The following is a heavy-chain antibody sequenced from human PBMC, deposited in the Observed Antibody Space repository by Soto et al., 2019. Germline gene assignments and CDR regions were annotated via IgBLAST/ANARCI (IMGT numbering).Heavy chain of an antibody. J-gene: IGHJ5*02. CDR1: GFTFSSHW. CDR2: IKQDGSEK. CDR3: ASVDSSGYYSRPRWFDP. Sequence: PGSSQRLSCAASGFTFSSHWMSWVRQAPGKWLEWVANIKQDGSEKYYVDSVKVRFTISRDNAKNSLYLQRNSLRADDTAVYYFASVDSSGYYSRPRWFDPGGQGTLVNLSS. D-gene: IGHD3-22*01. V-gene: IGHV3-7*01.